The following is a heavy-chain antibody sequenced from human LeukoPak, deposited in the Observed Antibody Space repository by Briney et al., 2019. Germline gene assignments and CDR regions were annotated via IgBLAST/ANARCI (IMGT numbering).Heavy chain of an antibody. CDR2: IGTASDT. CDR3: ARGPPRGKYYYMDV. J-gene: IGHJ6*03. D-gene: IGHD1-1*01. Sequence: GGSLRLSCAASGFTFSSFDMHWVRQPTGQDLEWISTIGTASDTYYPGSVEGRFTLSRDNAKNSLYLQMNSLTAGDTAVYYCARGPPRGKYYYMDVWGKGTTVTVSS. V-gene: IGHV3-13*01. CDR1: GFTFSSFD.